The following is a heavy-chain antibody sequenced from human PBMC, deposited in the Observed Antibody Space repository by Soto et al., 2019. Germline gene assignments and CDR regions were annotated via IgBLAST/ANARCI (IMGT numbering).Heavy chain of an antibody. Sequence: QVQLQESGPGLGKPSQTLSLTCTVSGGSISSVDYYWSWIRQPPGKGLEWIGYIYYSGSTYSNPSLKSRVTISVDTSKNQFSLKLSSVSAADTAVYYCARVGKSCSSSSCNSYYFGMDVWGQGTTVTVSS. CDR1: GGSISSVDYY. CDR3: ARVGKSCSSSSCNSYYFGMDV. CDR2: IYYSGST. D-gene: IGHD2-2*01. J-gene: IGHJ6*02. V-gene: IGHV4-30-4*01.